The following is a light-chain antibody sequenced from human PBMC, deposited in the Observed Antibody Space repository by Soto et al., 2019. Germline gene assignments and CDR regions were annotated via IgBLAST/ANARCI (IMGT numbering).Light chain of an antibody. CDR2: DTS. CDR3: QQYHTSPIA. Sequence: VVNHNPATERRCAGEGTSLWCRASQGIGDTLAWYQHKPGQTPRLLIYDTSTRATGVPDRLSGSGSGTDFTLAISRLEPEDLAVYYRQQYHTSPIAIGQGTRLEIK. V-gene: IGKV3-15*01. CDR1: QGIGDT. J-gene: IGKJ5*01.